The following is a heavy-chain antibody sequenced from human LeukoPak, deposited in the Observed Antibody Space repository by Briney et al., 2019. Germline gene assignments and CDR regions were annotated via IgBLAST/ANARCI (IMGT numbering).Heavy chain of an antibody. CDR1: GYTFNAYY. CDR3: ARSYDILTGYSKGAYYFDY. D-gene: IGHD3-9*01. J-gene: IGHJ4*02. CDR2: INPKSGGT. V-gene: IGHV1-2*06. Sequence: GASVKVSCKASGYTFNAYYMHWVRQAPGQGLEWMGRINPKSGGTNSAQKFQGRVTMTRDTSISTAYMELSRLRSDDTAVYYCARSYDILTGYSKGAYYFDYWGQGSLVTVSA.